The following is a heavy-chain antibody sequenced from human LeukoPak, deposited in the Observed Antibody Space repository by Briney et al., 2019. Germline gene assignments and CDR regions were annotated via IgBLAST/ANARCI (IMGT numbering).Heavy chain of an antibody. D-gene: IGHD3-10*01. J-gene: IGHJ4*01. CDR2: IYCRVTS. Sequence: SETLSLTCTVSGDSINTYYWSWIRQPPGKGLEWIGYIYCRVTSDYNPSLKSRVTMSVDMSTSQISLKLSSVTAADTAVYYCARAVGGDGSGSLWGPGTLVTVSS. CDR1: GDSINTYY. CDR3: ARAVGGDGSGSL. V-gene: IGHV4-59*01.